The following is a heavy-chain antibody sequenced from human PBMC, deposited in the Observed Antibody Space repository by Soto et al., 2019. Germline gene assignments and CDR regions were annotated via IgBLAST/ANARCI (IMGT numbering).Heavy chain of an antibody. V-gene: IGHV3-7*02. CDR2: IKQDGSEK. CDR1: GFTFSSYW. J-gene: IGHJ4*02. Sequence: EVQLVESGGGLVQPRGSLRLSCAASGFTFSSYWMSWVRQAPGKGLEWVANIKQDGSEKYYVDSVKGRFTISRDNAKNSLYLQMNSLRAEDTAVYYCASHPYSSSWYSWGQGTLVTVSS. CDR3: ASHPYSSSWYS. D-gene: IGHD6-13*01.